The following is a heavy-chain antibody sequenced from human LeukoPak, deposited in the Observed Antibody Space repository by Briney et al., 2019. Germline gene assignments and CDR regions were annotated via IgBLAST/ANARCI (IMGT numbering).Heavy chain of an antibody. Sequence: SVKVSCKASGGTFSSYAISRVRQAPGQGLEWMGGIIPIFGTANYAQKFQGRVTITADKSTSTAYMELSSLRSEDTAVYYCAFSSSWYGGYYFDYWGQGTLVTVSS. D-gene: IGHD6-13*01. J-gene: IGHJ4*02. CDR1: GGTFSSYA. V-gene: IGHV1-69*06. CDR2: IIPIFGTA. CDR3: AFSSSWYGGYYFDY.